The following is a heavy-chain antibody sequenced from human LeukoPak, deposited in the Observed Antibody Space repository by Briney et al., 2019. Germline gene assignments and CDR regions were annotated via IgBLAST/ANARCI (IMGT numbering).Heavy chain of an antibody. CDR3: ARGVSGSSSGNFDY. CDR2: TLYWSKWYN. D-gene: IGHD1-26*01. CDR1: GDSLSSNIAA. V-gene: IGHV6-1*01. Sequence: SQPLSLTCAISGDSLSSNIAAGKWVRQSPSGGLGWQGWTLYWSKWYNDYAVSVKNRITINPDTSKNQCSLQLNSVTPEDTAVYYCARGVSGSSSGNFDYWGQGTLVTVSS. J-gene: IGHJ4*02.